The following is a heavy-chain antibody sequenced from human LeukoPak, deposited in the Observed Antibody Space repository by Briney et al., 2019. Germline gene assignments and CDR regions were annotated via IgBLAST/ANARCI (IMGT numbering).Heavy chain of an antibody. CDR2: IRQDGGEK. Sequence: PGGSLRLSCAASGFTFSSSSMNWVRQAPGKGLEWVANIRQDGGEKYYVDSVKGRLTISRDNAKNSLYLQMNSLRAEDTGIYYCARAGYYGDDAFDLWGQGTMVTVSS. CDR3: ARAGYYGDDAFDL. CDR1: GFTFSSSS. D-gene: IGHD2/OR15-2a*01. J-gene: IGHJ3*01. V-gene: IGHV3-7*01.